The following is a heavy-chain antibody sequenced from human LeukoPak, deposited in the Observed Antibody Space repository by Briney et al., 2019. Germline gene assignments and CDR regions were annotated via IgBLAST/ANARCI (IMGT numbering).Heavy chain of an antibody. CDR2: INPNSGGT. CDR3: ARGRTVPDAFDI. D-gene: IGHD4-17*01. Sequence: AASVKVSCKASGYTFITYGISWVRQAPGQGLEWMGWINPNSGGTNYAQKFQGRVTMTRDTSISTAYVELSRLRSDDTAVYYCARGRTVPDAFDIWGQGTMVTVSS. V-gene: IGHV1-2*02. CDR1: GYTFITYG. J-gene: IGHJ3*02.